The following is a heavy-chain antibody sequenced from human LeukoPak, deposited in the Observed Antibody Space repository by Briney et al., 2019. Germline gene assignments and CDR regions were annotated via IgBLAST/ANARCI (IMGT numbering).Heavy chain of an antibody. CDR2: IGARGDVT. D-gene: IGHD1-26*01. J-gene: IGHJ4*02. CDR3: AKVHYTASFPGSFPGRNYFDS. Sequence: PGGSLRLSCTVSGFAFSGYAMSWVRQAPGKGHEWVSSIGARGDVTYSADSVKGRFTISRDNSKRTLFLQMNSLRAEDTAVYYCAKVHYTASFPGSFPGRNYFDSWGQGSLVTVSS. V-gene: IGHV3-23*01. CDR1: GFAFSGYA.